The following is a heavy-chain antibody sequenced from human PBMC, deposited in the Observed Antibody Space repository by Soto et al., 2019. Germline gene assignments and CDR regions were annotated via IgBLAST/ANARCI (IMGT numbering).Heavy chain of an antibody. CDR2: ISSSGSTI. V-gene: IGHV3-48*03. J-gene: IGHJ4*02. CDR3: ARTDCYNDICGYYNPMDY. CDR1: GFTFSSYE. Sequence: GGSLRLSCAASGFTFSSYEMNWVRQAPGKGLEWVSYISSSGSTIYYADSVKGRFTISRDNAKNSLYLQMNSLRAEDTAVYYCARTDCYNDICGYYNPMDYWGQGTMVTVSS. D-gene: IGHD3-9*01.